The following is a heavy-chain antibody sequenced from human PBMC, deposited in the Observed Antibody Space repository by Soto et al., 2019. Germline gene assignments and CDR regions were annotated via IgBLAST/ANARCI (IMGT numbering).Heavy chain of an antibody. V-gene: IGHV4-59*01. CDR3: ARDFNGFLTDMRDPGGIDV. J-gene: IGHJ6*04. D-gene: IGHD3-3*01. CDR1: GGSITHYY. Sequence: QVQLQESGPGLVKPSETLSLTCAVSGGSITHYYWAWIRQPPGQGLEWIGYIYNSVNTKYNPSLTGRVTTLIDTSKSQFSLNLSSVAAADTAVYYCARDFNGFLTDMRDPGGIDVWGRGTTVTVSS. CDR2: IYNSVNT.